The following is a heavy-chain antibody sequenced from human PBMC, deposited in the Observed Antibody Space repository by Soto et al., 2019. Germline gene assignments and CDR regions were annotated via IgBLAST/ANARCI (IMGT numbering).Heavy chain of an antibody. Sequence: VQLVESGGGLIQPGGSLTLSCVASGLTVSQNYMAWVRQAPEMGPQWVSVLYAEGSTYYTESVKGRFTISRDPSKNTLILQMDGLRAEDTAVYYCVRPRPSGENYGMDVWGQGTTVTVSS. V-gene: IGHV3-53*01. D-gene: IGHD1-26*01. CDR3: VRPRPSGENYGMDV. CDR2: LYAEGST. CDR1: GLTVSQNY. J-gene: IGHJ6*02.